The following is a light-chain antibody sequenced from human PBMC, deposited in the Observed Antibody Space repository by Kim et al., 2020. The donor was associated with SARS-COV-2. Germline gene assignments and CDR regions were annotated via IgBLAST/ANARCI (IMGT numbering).Light chain of an antibody. Sequence: PGKTTKVYCGGNSVGSKSVPWYQQKSGQAPVLVIYYDSDRPSGIPERFSGSNSGNTATLTISRVEAGDEADYYCQVWDSSSDHRVVFGGGTQLTVL. V-gene: IGLV3-21*04. CDR2: YDS. CDR1: SVGSKS. CDR3: QVWDSSSDHRVV. J-gene: IGLJ2*01.